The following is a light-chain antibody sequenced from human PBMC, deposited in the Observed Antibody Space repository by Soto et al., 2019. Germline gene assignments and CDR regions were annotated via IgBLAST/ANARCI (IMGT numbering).Light chain of an antibody. CDR1: GSDVGIYNL. Sequence: QSALTQPASVSGSPGQSITISCTGTGSDVGIYNLVSWYQQYPGKAPQLIIYQDNKRPSGISNRFSGSKSGNTASLTISGLQAEDEADYYCSSYTSSSTLGVFGTGTKVTVL. CDR3: SSYTSSSTLGV. J-gene: IGLJ1*01. CDR2: QDN. V-gene: IGLV2-14*02.